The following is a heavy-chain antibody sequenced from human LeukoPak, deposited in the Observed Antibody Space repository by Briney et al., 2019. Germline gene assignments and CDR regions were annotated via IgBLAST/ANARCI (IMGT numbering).Heavy chain of an antibody. CDR2: IIPIFGTA. CDR3: ASPYCSSTSCYHLYFDY. Sequence: GASVKVSCKASGGTFNSYAISWVRQAPGQGLEWMGGIIPIFGTANYAQKFQGRVTITADESTSTAYMELSSLRSEDTAVYYCASPYCSSTSCYHLYFDYWGQGTLVTVSS. V-gene: IGHV1-69*13. J-gene: IGHJ4*02. CDR1: GGTFNSYA. D-gene: IGHD2-2*01.